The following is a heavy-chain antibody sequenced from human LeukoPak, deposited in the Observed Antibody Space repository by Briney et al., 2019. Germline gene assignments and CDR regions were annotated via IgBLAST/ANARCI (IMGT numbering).Heavy chain of an antibody. CDR1: GYTFTGYY. J-gene: IGHJ3*02. CDR3: ARVGHDYGDYTHAFDI. CDR2: INPNSGGT. V-gene: IGHV1-2*02. D-gene: IGHD4-17*01. Sequence: ASVKVSCKASGYTFTGYYMHWVRQAPGQGLEWMGWINPNSGGTNYAQKFQGRVTMTRDTSISTAYMELSRLRSDDTAVYYCARVGHDYGDYTHAFDIWGQGTMVTVSS.